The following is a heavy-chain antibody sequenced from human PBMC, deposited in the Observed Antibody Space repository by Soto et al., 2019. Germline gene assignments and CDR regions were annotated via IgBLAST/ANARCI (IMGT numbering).Heavy chain of an antibody. Sequence: ASVKVSCKASGYTFTSYGINWVRQAPGRGLEWMGWINPGNGNTKYSQQFQGRVIIDRDTSASTAYMELSSLRSEDTAVYYCARGAYFDSSNYLDYWGPGTPAPVSS. CDR2: INPGNGNT. D-gene: IGHD3-22*01. CDR3: ARGAYFDSSNYLDY. CDR1: GYTFTSYG. V-gene: IGHV1-3*01. J-gene: IGHJ4*02.